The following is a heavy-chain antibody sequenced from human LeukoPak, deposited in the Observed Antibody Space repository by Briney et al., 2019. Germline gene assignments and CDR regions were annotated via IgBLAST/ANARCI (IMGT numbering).Heavy chain of an antibody. CDR2: ISDSGDGT. CDR1: GFTFRTYA. Sequence: GGSLRLSRAASGFTFRTYAMSWVRQAPGKGLEWVSGISDSGDGTYYAESVKGRFTISRDNSKNTLFLQMNSLRADDTAVYYCARGSYQLPNDYWGQGTLVTVSS. CDR3: ARGSYQLPNDY. V-gene: IGHV3-23*01. J-gene: IGHJ4*02. D-gene: IGHD2-2*01.